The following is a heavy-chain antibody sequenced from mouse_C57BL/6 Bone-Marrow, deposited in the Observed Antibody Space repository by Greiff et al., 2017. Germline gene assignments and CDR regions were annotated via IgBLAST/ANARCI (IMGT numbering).Heavy chain of an antibody. CDR1: GYSITSGYY. CDR3: ARDEGDNYPPLY. D-gene: IGHD1-3*01. J-gene: IGHJ3*01. CDR2: ISYDGSN. Sequence: EVKVEESGPGLVKPSQSLSLTCSVTGYSITSGYYWNWIRQFPGNKLEWMGYISYDGSNNYNPSLKNRISITRDTSKNQFFLKLNSVTTEDTATYYCARDEGDNYPPLYWGQGTLVTVSA. V-gene: IGHV3-6*01.